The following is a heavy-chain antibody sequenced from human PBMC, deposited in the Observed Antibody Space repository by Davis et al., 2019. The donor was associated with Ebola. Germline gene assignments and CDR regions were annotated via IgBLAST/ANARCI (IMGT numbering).Heavy chain of an antibody. V-gene: IGHV4-59*12. CDR2: IYYSGST. CDR3: ARNRITMVRGVVYYYYGMDV. J-gene: IGHJ6*02. D-gene: IGHD3-10*01. CDR1: GVSISSYY. Sequence: SETLSLTCTVSGVSISSYYWSWIRQPPGKGLEWIGYIYYSGSTNYNPSLKSRVTISVDTSKNQFSLKLSSVTAADTAVYYCARNRITMVRGVVYYYYGMDVWCQGTTVTVSS.